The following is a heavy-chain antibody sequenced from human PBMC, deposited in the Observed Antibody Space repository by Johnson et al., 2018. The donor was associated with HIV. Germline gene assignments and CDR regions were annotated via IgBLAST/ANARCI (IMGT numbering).Heavy chain of an antibody. CDR1: GFTFSNYA. Sequence: VQLVESGGGLVQPGGSLRLSCAASGFTFSNYAMSWVRQAPGKGLEWVSTISGSGSIGYADSVKGRFTISRDNSKNTLYLQMNSLRAEDTAVYYCATSTASDAFDIWGQGTMVTVSS. V-gene: IGHV3-23*04. D-gene: IGHD1-1*01. CDR2: ISGSGSI. CDR3: ATSTASDAFDI. J-gene: IGHJ3*02.